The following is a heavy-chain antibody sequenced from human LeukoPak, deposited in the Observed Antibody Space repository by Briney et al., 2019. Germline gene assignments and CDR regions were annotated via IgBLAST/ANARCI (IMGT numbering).Heavy chain of an antibody. CDR3: ARGRDRYCSSTSCYRNWFDP. Sequence: RASVKVSCKASGYTFTSYDINWVRQATGQGLEWMGWMNPNSGNTSYAQKFQGRDTMTRNTSISTAYMELSSLRSEDTAVYYCARGRDRYCSSTSCYRNWFDPWGQGTLVTVSS. CDR1: GYTFTSYD. J-gene: IGHJ5*02. V-gene: IGHV1-8*01. D-gene: IGHD2-2*02. CDR2: MNPNSGNT.